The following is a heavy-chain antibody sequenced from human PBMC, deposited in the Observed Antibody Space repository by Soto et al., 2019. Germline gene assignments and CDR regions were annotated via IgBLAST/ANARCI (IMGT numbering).Heavy chain of an antibody. V-gene: IGHV3-30*01. J-gene: IGHJ4*02. D-gene: IGHD5-18*01. CDR2: ISYDGSNK. CDR3: AREDRILLWFDLDY. CDR1: GFTFSSNA. Sequence: QVQLVESGGGVVQPGRSLRLSCAASGFTFSSNAMHCVRQAPGKGLEWVAVISYDGSNKYYADSVKGRFTISRDNSKNTLYLQMNSLRAEDTAVCYCAREDRILLWFDLDYWGQGTLVTVSS.